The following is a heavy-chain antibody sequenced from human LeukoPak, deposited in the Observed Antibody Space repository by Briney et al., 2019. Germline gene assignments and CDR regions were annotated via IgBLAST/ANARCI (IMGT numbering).Heavy chain of an antibody. V-gene: IGHV3-64*04. CDR3: ATDLTVTTIGYFDY. CDR2: ISTNGGST. Sequence: GGSLRLSCSASGLTFSLYSMHWVRQAPGKGLEYVSGISTNGGSTYYADSVKGRFTISRDNSKNTVYLQMNSLRAEDTAVYYCATDLTVTTIGYFDYWGQGTLVTVSS. J-gene: IGHJ4*02. CDR1: GLTFSLYS. D-gene: IGHD4-17*01.